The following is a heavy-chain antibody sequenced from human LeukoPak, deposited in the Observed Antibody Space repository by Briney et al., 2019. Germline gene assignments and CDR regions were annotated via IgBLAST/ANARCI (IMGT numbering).Heavy chain of an antibody. CDR3: ARDRRYCSGGSCYLLDY. Sequence: SETLSLTCTVSGGSISSYYWSWIRQPPGKGLEWIGYIYCSGSTNYNPSLKSRVTISVDTSKNQFSLKLSSVTAADTAVYYCARDRRYCSGGSCYLLDYWGQGTLVTVSS. J-gene: IGHJ4*02. D-gene: IGHD2-15*01. V-gene: IGHV4-59*12. CDR1: GGSISSYY. CDR2: IYCSGST.